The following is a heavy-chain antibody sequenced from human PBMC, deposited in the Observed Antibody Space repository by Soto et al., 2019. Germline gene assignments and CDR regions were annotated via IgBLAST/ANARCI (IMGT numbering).Heavy chain of an antibody. D-gene: IGHD1-7*01. Sequence: QVQLVQSGAEVKKPGASVKVSCKASGYTFTSYDINWVRQATGQGLEWMGWMNPNSGNTAYARKFQGRVTMTRNTSISTASMGLRSLRSEDTAVYYCARERTGPNYFDYWGQGTLVTVSS. CDR3: ARERTGPNYFDY. J-gene: IGHJ4*02. CDR1: GYTFTSYD. CDR2: MNPNSGNT. V-gene: IGHV1-8*01.